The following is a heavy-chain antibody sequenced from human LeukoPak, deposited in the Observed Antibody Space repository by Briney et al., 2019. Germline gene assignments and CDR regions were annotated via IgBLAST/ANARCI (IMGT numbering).Heavy chain of an antibody. CDR3: AKDLTLAVAAPDY. J-gene: IGHJ4*02. CDR2: ISSSGTYI. CDR1: TFTFSSYN. V-gene: IGHV3-21*04. D-gene: IGHD6-19*01. Sequence: GGSLRLSCAASTFTFSSYNMNWVRQAPGKGLEWVSSISSSGTYIYYRDSVKGRFTISRDNSKNTLYLQMNSLRAEDTAVYYCAKDLTLAVAAPDYWGQGTLVTVSS.